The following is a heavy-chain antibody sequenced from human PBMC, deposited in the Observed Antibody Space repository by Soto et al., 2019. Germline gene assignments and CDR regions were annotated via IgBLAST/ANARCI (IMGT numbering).Heavy chain of an antibody. J-gene: IGHJ5*01. Sequence: SETLSLTCSVSGDSISSVDYFWAWIRQPPGQAPEYIGYIYKSATTYYNPSFESRVAISLDTSKSQFSLNVTSVTAADTAVYFCARGRYCLTGRCFPNWFDSWGQGTLVTVSS. CDR2: IYKSATT. CDR3: ARGRYCLTGRCFPNWFDS. CDR1: GDSISSVDYF. V-gene: IGHV4-30-4*01. D-gene: IGHD2-15*01.